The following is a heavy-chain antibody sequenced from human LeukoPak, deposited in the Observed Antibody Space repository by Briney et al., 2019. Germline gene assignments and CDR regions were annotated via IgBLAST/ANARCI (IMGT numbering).Heavy chain of an antibody. CDR2: IYHSGST. J-gene: IGHJ3*02. D-gene: IGHD2-15*01. CDR3: ARHRLLRTAFDI. CDR1: GYSISSGYY. V-gene: IGHV4-38-2*02. Sequence: SETLSLTCTVSGYSISSGYYWGWLRQPPGRGLEWIGTIYHSGSTYYNPSLKSRVTISVDTSKNQFSLKLSSVTAADTAVYFCARHRLLRTAFDIWGQGTMVTVSS.